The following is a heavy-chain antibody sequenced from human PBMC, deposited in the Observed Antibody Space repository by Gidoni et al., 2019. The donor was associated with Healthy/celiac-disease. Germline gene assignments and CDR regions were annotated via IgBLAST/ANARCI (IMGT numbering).Heavy chain of an antibody. V-gene: IGHV3-33*01. D-gene: IGHD2-21*02. CDR2: IWYDGSNK. CDR3: ARGSDIVVVTASDNFDY. CDR1: GFTFSSYG. Sequence: QVQLVESGGGVVQPGRSLRLSCAASGFTFSSYGMHWVGQALGKGLEWLAVIWYDGSNKYYADSVKGRFTISRDNSKNTLYLQMNSLRAEDTAVYYCARGSDIVVVTASDNFDYWGQGTLVTVSS. J-gene: IGHJ4*02.